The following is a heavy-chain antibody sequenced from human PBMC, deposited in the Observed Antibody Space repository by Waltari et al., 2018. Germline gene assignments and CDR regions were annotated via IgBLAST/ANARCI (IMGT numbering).Heavy chain of an antibody. V-gene: IGHV3-23*01. CDR3: AILIAARPY. CDR1: GFTFSSYA. CDR2: ISGSGGST. J-gene: IGHJ4*02. Sequence: EVQLLESGGGLVQPGGSLRLSCADSGFTFSSYAMSWVRQAPGKGLEGVSSISGSGGSTYYADSVKGRFTISRDNSKNTLYLQMNSLRAEDTAVYYCAILIAARPYWGQGTLVTVSS. D-gene: IGHD6-6*01.